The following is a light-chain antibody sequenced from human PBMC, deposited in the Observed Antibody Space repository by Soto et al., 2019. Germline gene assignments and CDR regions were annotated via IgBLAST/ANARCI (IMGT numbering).Light chain of an antibody. CDR1: QTINDW. Sequence: DIQMTQSPSTLSASVGDRVTITCRASQTINDWLAWYQQKPGKATKLLIPDASNLESGVPSRFGGSGSGTEFTLTISSLQPDDFATYYCQQYNTYPWTFGQGTKVDIK. V-gene: IGKV1-5*01. CDR3: QQYNTYPWT. J-gene: IGKJ1*01. CDR2: DAS.